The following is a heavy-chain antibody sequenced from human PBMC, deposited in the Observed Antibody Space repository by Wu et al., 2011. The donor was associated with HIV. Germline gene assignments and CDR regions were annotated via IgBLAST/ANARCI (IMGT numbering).Heavy chain of an antibody. Sequence: QVQLVQSGAEVKKPGSSVKVSCKASGGTFRYAINWVRQAPGQGPEWMGRVIPILGTTNYAQKFQGRVTITADESTSTAYMELSSLRSDDTAVYYCARAYDLWSGSGYYYYMDVWGKGTTVSVSS. CDR2: VIPILGTT. CDR3: ARAYDLWSGSGYYYYMDV. V-gene: IGHV1-69*11. CDR1: GGTFRYA. D-gene: IGHD3-3*01. J-gene: IGHJ6*03.